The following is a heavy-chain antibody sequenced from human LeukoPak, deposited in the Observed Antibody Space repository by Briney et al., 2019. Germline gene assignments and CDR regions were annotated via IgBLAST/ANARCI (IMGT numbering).Heavy chain of an antibody. Sequence: PSETLSLACAVYGGSFSGYYWSWIRQPPGKGLEWIGEINHSGSTNYNPSLKSRVTISVDTSKNQFSLKLSSVTAADTAVYYCARGAVTTHRWFDPWGQGTLVTVSS. V-gene: IGHV4-34*01. D-gene: IGHD4-17*01. CDR1: GGSFSGYY. CDR3: ARGAVTTHRWFDP. J-gene: IGHJ5*02. CDR2: INHSGST.